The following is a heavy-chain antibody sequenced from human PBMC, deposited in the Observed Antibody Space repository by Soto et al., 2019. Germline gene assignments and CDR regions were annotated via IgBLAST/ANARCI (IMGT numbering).Heavy chain of an antibody. V-gene: IGHV3-30*18. CDR3: AKPTVPFGRAAVAGPFDY. CDR2: ISYDGANK. Sequence: QVQLVESGGGVVQPGRSLRLSCVASGFTFRSFGMHWVRQAPGKGLEWVAVISYDGANKYYADSVKGRFTISRDNSKNTLYLQMNSLRAEDTAVFYCAKPTVPFGRAAVAGPFDYWGQGTLVTVSS. J-gene: IGHJ4*02. D-gene: IGHD6-19*01. CDR1: GFTFRSFG.